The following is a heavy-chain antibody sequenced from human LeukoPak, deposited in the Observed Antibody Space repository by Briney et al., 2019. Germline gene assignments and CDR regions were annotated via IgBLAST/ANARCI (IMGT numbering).Heavy chain of an antibody. D-gene: IGHD2-8*01. J-gene: IGHJ4*02. V-gene: IGHV1-46*01. CDR1: GYTFTRYY. Sequence: GASVKVSCKASGYTFTRYYMQWVRQAPGQGLEWMGIIDSFGGDTTYAQKFQGRLTITRDASTSTVHMELSSLTSEDTAVYYCARDGSSVFGSVDFDYRGQGTRVIVSS. CDR2: IDSFGGDT. CDR3: ARDGSSVFGSVDFDY.